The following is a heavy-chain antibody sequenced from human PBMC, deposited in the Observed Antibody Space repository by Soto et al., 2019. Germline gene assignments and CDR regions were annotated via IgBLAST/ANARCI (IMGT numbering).Heavy chain of an antibody. CDR1: GFTFSNYG. J-gene: IGHJ4*02. Sequence: GGSLRLSCAASGFTFSNYGMHWVRQAPGKGLEWLAVIWYDGSNKYYADSVKGRFTISRDNSKSTLYLQMNSLRAEDTAVYYCAITPYYYDSSGNHQKNYLDSWGQGTLVTVSS. CDR3: AITPYYYDSSGNHQKNYLDS. D-gene: IGHD3-22*01. V-gene: IGHV3-33*01. CDR2: IWYDGSNK.